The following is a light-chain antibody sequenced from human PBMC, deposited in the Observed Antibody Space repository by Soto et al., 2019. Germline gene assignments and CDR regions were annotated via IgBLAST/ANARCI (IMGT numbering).Light chain of an antibody. Sequence: EIVMTQSPATLSVSPGERATLSCRASQSVSSNLAWYQQKPGQAPRLLIYDASTRATGIPARFSGSGSGTEFTLTISRLEPEDFAVYYCQQYDSSPLTFGQGTRLEIK. V-gene: IGKV3-15*01. CDR2: DAS. CDR3: QQYDSSPLT. J-gene: IGKJ5*01. CDR1: QSVSSN.